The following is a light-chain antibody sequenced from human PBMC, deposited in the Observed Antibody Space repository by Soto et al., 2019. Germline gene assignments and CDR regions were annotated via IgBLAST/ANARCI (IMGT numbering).Light chain of an antibody. Sequence: DIQMTYSSFTLSASVGDSVTITCRASQSISSWLAWYQQKPGKAPKLLIYDASSLESGVPSRFSGSGSGTEFTLTISSLQPDDFATYYCQQYNSYSPTFGQGTKVHIK. V-gene: IGKV1-5*01. CDR2: DAS. CDR3: QQYNSYSPT. J-gene: IGKJ1*01. CDR1: QSISSW.